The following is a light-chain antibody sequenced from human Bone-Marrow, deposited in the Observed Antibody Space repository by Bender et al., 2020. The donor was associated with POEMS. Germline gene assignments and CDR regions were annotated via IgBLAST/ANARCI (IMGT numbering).Light chain of an antibody. CDR3: LAWDESLTVA. V-gene: IGLV1-44*01. CDR1: SSNIGAHA. J-gene: IGLJ2*01. CDR2: SSH. Sequence: QSVLTQPPSASGTPGQRVTISCSGGSSNIGAHAVNWYQHLPGTAPKLLIYSSHRRPSEVPDRFSGSRSGTSASLAISGLQSEDEADYYCLAWDESLTVAFGGGTKLTVV.